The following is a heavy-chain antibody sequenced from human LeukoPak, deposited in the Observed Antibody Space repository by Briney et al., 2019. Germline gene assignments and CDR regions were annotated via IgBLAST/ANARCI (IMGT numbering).Heavy chain of an antibody. CDR2: IKSKTDGGTT. CDR3: TTVGCSGGNCYSDY. J-gene: IGHJ4*02. D-gene: IGHD2-15*01. Sequence: PGGSLRLSCAASGFTFSNAWMRWVRQAPGKGLEWVGLIKSKTDGGTTDYAAHVKGRFTISRDDSKHTVYLQMNSLKTEDTAVYYCTTVGCSGGNCYSDYWGQGTLVTVSS. V-gene: IGHV3-15*01. CDR1: GFTFSNAW.